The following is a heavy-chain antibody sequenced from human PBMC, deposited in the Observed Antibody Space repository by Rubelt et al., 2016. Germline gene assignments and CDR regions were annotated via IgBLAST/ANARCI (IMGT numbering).Heavy chain of an antibody. CDR2: ISYDGSNK. V-gene: IGHV3-30*04. D-gene: IGHD1-26*01. CDR3: AKGRGGSYLGY. Sequence: AMHWVRQAPGKGLEWVAVISYDGSNKYYADSVKGQFTISRDNSKNTLYLQMNSLRAEDTALYYCAKGRGGSYLGYWGQGTLVTVSS. J-gene: IGHJ4*02. CDR1: A.